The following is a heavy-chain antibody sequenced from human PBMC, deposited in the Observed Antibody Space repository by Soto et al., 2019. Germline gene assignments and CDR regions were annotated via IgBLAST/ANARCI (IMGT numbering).Heavy chain of an antibody. CDR3: ARTYYDVLTGFGWCLDL. D-gene: IGHD3-9*01. V-gene: IGHV3-33*03. J-gene: IGHJ2*01. CDR2: IWYDGSKQ. Sequence: QVQLVESGGGVVQPGRSLRLSCTASGFSFSNYGMHWVRQAPGKGLEWVAFIWYDGSKQYHADSVKGRFTISRANSKNTLYLQMNSLRAEDMAVYFCARTYYDVLTGFGWCLDLWGRGTLVTVSS. CDR1: GFSFSNYG.